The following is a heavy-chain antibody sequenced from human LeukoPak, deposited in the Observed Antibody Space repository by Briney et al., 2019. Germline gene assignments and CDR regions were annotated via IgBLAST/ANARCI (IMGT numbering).Heavy chain of an antibody. D-gene: IGHD1-26*01. CDR3: SRESGPFCPLGY. CDR1: GGSISGTNW. CDR2: ISLAGQT. Sequence: SETLSLTCGVSGGSISGTNWWSWVRQPPGQGLEWIGEISLAGQTNYNPSLNGRVTMSLDKSSNQLSLHLTSVTAADTATYFCSRESGPFCPLGYWGQGTLVIVSS. V-gene: IGHV4/OR15-8*02. J-gene: IGHJ4*02.